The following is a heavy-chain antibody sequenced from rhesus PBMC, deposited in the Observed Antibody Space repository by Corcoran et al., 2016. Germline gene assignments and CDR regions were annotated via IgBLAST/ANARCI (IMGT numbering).Heavy chain of an antibody. V-gene: IGHV3-14*01. CDR1: GFTFLSYW. Sequence: EVQLVESGGGLAKPGESLRLPCAPSGFTFLSYWLHWVRQEPGKGLEWISGISSGGENTFYADSVRTRFTIFRENAKNTLYLQMNGLRGEDTAVYFCTRTSQGPPDYWGRGVLVTVSS. J-gene: IGHJ4*01. CDR3: TRTSQGPPDY. D-gene: IGHD2-15*01. CDR2: ISSGGENT.